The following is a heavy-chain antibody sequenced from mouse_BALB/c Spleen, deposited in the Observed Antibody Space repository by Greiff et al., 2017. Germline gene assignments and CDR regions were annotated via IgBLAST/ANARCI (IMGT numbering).Heavy chain of an antibody. CDR1: GYAFSSYW. D-gene: IGHD2-3*01. CDR2: IYPGDGDT. CDR3: ARYGYYVGYYAMDY. Sequence: VKLQQSGAELVRPGSSVKISCKASGYAFSSYWMNWVKQRPGQGLEWIGQIYPGDGDTNYNGKFKGKATLTADKSSSTAYMQLSSLTSEDSAVYFCARYGYYVGYYAMDYWGQGTSVTVSS. J-gene: IGHJ4*01. V-gene: IGHV1-80*01.